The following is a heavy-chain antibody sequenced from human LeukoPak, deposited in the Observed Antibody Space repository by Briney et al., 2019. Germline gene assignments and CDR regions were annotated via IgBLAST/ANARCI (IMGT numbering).Heavy chain of an antibody. CDR1: GGSFSGYY. CDR3: ARDPSSGWYLKGWFDP. J-gene: IGHJ5*02. D-gene: IGHD6-19*01. CDR2: INHSGST. Sequence: SGTLSLTCAVYGGSFSGYYWSWIRQPPGKGLEWIGEINHSGSTNYNPSLKSRVTISVDTSKNQFSLKLSSVTAADTAVYYCARDPSSGWYLKGWFDPWGQGTLVTVSS. V-gene: IGHV4-34*01.